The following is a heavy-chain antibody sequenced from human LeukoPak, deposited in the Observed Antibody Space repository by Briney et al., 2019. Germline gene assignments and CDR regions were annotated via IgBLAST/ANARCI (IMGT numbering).Heavy chain of an antibody. CDR2: ISSSSNII. CDR3: ARDFAREFTIDY. CDR1: GFTFSNYN. D-gene: IGHD3-10*01. Sequence: GGSLRLSCAASGFTFSNYNMNWGRQPPGKGLQWVSYISSSSNIIYYADSVKGRSTISRDNAKNSLFLQMNSLRAEDTAVYYCARDFAREFTIDYWGQGTLVTVSS. V-gene: IGHV3-48*01. J-gene: IGHJ4*02.